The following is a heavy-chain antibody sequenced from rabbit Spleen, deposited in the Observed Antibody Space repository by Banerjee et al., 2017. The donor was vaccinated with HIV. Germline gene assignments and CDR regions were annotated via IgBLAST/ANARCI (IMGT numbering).Heavy chain of an antibody. J-gene: IGHJ4*01. Sequence: QSLEESGGDLVKPGASLTLTCTASGFSFSSGYNMCWVRQAPGKGLEWIACIGGRSYYASWAKGRFTISKTSSTTVTLQMTSLTAADTATYFCARNFDLWGPGPLVTVS. CDR2: IGGRS. CDR1: GFSFSSGYN. CDR3: ARNFDL. V-gene: IGHV1S40*01.